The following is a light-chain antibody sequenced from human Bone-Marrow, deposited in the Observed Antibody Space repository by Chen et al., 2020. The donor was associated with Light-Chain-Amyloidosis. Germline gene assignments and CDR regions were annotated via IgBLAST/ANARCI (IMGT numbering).Light chain of an antibody. CDR3: SSFTSSSSYV. J-gene: IGLJ1*01. CDR1: SGDVGTYNY. CDR2: AVS. Sequence: QSALSQPPSESGSPGQSITTPCTGTSGDVGTYNYVSWYQQHPGKAPKVLIYAVSIRPSGVSNRFSGSKSGNTASLTISGLQAEDEADYYCSSFTSSSSYVFGPGTKVTVL. V-gene: IGLV2-14*01.